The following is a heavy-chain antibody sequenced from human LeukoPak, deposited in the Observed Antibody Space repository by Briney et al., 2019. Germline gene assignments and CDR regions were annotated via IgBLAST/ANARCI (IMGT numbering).Heavy chain of an antibody. CDR3: AREEVVNEGTFDY. CDR1: GYTFTSYD. J-gene: IGHJ4*02. V-gene: IGHV1-8*03. Sequence: ASVKVSCKASGYTFTSYDINWVRQATGQGLEWMGWMNPNSGNTGYAQKFQGRVTITRNTSISTAYMELSSLRSEDMAVYYCAREEVVNEGTFDYWGQGTLVTVSS. D-gene: IGHD4-23*01. CDR2: MNPNSGNT.